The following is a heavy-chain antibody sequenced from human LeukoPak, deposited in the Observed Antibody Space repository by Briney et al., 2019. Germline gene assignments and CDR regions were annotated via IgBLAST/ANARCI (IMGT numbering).Heavy chain of an antibody. CDR2: IYYSGST. Sequence: SETLSLTCTVSGGSISSYYWSWIRQPPGKGLEWIGYIYYSGSTNYNPSLKSRVTISVDTSKNQFSLKLSSVTAADTAVYYCARGQYYYESSGYLGAFDIWGQGTMVTVSS. D-gene: IGHD3-22*01. V-gene: IGHV4-59*01. CDR1: GGSISSYY. J-gene: IGHJ3*02. CDR3: ARGQYYYESSGYLGAFDI.